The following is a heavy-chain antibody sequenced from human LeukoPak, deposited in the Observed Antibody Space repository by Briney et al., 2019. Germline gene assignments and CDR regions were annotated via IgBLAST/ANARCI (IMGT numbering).Heavy chain of an antibody. J-gene: IGHJ3*02. CDR3: ARPRSAASPRDAFDI. Sequence: SETLSLTCTVSGGSISSSSYYWGWIRQPPGKGLEWIGSIYYSGSTYYNPSLKSRVTISVDTSKNQFSLKLSSVTAADTAVYYCARPRSAASPRDAFDIWGQGTMVTVSS. CDR1: GGSISSSSYY. V-gene: IGHV4-39*07. CDR2: IYYSGST. D-gene: IGHD6-6*01.